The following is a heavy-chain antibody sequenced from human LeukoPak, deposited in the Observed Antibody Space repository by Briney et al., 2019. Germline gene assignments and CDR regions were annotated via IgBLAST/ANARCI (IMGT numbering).Heavy chain of an antibody. D-gene: IGHD3-3*01. V-gene: IGHV4-39*01. J-gene: IGHJ4*02. CDR1: GGSISTSSYY. CDR2: MYYSGST. Sequence: SETLSLTCTVSGGSISTSSYYWGWIRQPPGKGLEWIGSMYYSGSTYYNPSLKSRVTIFVDTSKNQFSLKLSSVTAADTALYYCASNEWSGYYFDYWGQGTLVTVSS. CDR3: ASNEWSGYYFDY.